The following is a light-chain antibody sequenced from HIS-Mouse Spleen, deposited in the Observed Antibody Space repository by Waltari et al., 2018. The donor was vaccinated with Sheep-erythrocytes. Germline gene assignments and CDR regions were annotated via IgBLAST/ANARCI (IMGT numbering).Light chain of an antibody. CDR1: QSLLHSNGYND. CDR2: LGS. CDR3: MQALQTPVSLNGYT. J-gene: IGKJ2*01. Sequence: DIVMTQSPLSLPVTPGEPASISCRSSQSLLHSNGYNDLDWYLHKPGQSPQLLICLGSNRASGVPDRLSGSGSGTAFTLKISRVEAEDVGVYYCMQALQTPVSLNGYTFGQGTKLEIK. V-gene: IGKV2-28*01.